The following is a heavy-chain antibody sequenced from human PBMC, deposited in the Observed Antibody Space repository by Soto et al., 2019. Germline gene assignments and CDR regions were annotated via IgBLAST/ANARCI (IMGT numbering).Heavy chain of an antibody. V-gene: IGHV3-53*01. CDR1: GFTVSSNY. Sequence: EVQLVESGGGLIQPGGSLRLSCAASGFTVSSNYMRWVRQAPGKGLEWVSVIYSGGSTYYADSVKGRFTISRDNAKNTLYIQMNSLRAEDTAVYYCARDQRGQKDYGDYALGYFDYWGQGNLGNVSS. D-gene: IGHD4-17*01. CDR3: ARDQRGQKDYGDYALGYFDY. J-gene: IGHJ4*02. CDR2: IYSGGST.